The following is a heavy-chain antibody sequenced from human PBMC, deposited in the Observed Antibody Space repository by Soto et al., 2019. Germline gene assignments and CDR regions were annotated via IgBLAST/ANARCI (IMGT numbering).Heavy chain of an antibody. Sequence: SETLSLTCTVSGASISSSNWWSWVRQPPGKGLEWIGEIYHSGSTNYNPSLKSRVTISVDKSKNQFSLKLSSVTAADTAVYYCARVSGYDLNYYYYGMDVWGQGTTVTVSS. J-gene: IGHJ6*02. V-gene: IGHV4-4*02. CDR3: ARVSGYDLNYYYYGMDV. CDR2: IYHSGST. D-gene: IGHD5-12*01. CDR1: GASISSSNW.